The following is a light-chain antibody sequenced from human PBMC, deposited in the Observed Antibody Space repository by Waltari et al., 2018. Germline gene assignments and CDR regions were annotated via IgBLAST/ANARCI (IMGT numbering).Light chain of an antibody. CDR2: DVT. CDR3: SSYTSSSTRGVV. J-gene: IGLJ2*01. CDR1: SSDVGGYNF. V-gene: IGLV2-14*01. Sequence: QSALTQPASVSGSPGQSIILSCTGTSSDVGGYNFVSWYQQHQGKAPKLMIYDVTKRPSGVSDRFSGSKSGNTASLTISGLQAEDEADYYCSSYTSSSTRGVVFGGGTKVTVI.